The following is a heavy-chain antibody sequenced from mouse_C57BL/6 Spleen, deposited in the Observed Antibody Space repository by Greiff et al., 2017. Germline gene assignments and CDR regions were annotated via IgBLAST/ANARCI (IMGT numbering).Heavy chain of an antibody. V-gene: IGHV1-50*01. CDR3: ARKKAYYSNYGYFDV. CDR2: IDPSDSYT. J-gene: IGHJ1*03. Sequence: QVQLQQPGAELVKPGASVKLSCKASGYTFTSYWMQWVKQRPGQGLEWIGEIDPSDSYTNYNQKFKGKATLTVDTSSSTAYMQLSSLTSEDSAVYYCARKKAYYSNYGYFDVWGTGTTVTVSS. CDR1: GYTFTSYW. D-gene: IGHD2-5*01.